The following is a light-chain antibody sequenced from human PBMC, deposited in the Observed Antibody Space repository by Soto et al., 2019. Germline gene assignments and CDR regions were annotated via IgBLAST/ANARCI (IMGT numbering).Light chain of an antibody. CDR2: EVS. Sequence: QSALTQPPSASGSPGQSVTISCTGTSSDVGGYNYVSWYQQHPGKAPKLMIYEVSKRPSGVPDRFSGSKSGNTASLTVSGLQAEDDADYYCSSYAGSNFGPGTKVTVL. V-gene: IGLV2-8*01. CDR1: SSDVGGYNY. CDR3: SSYAGSN. J-gene: IGLJ1*01.